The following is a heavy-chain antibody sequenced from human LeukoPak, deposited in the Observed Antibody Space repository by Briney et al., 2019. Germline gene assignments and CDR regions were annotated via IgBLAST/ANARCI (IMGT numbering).Heavy chain of an antibody. CDR2: ISVNGGTK. Sequence: GGSLRLACVASGLTFNSYPMHWVRQAPGKGLEYVSGISVNGGTKYYADSVEGRFTITRDNSKNTLFLQLGSLRPDDTAVYYCARPRAPYKNHHYYYYMDVWGKGTTVAVSS. J-gene: IGHJ6*03. CDR1: GLTFNSYP. CDR3: ARPRAPYKNHHYYYYMDV. V-gene: IGHV3-64*02. D-gene: IGHD5-24*01.